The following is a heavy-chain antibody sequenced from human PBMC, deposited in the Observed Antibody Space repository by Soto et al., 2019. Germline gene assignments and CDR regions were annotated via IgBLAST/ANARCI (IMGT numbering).Heavy chain of an antibody. CDR1: GGSISSGGYS. CDR3: ARADYMRSFDY. D-gene: IGHD4-4*01. CDR2: IYHSGST. V-gene: IGHV4-30-2*01. Sequence: KPSETLSLTCAVSGGSISSGGYSWSWIRQPPGKGLEWIGYIYHSGSTYYNPSLKSRVTISVDRSKNQFSLKLSSVTAADTAVYYCARADYMRSFDYWGQGTLVTVSS. J-gene: IGHJ4*02.